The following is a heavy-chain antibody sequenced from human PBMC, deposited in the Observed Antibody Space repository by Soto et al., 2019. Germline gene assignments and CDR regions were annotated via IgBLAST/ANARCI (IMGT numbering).Heavy chain of an antibody. CDR3: ASGRSPGTLRQRVWFDP. Sequence: QVQLVQSGAEVKKPGASVKVSCKASGYTFTSYDINWVRQATGQGLAWMGWMNPNSGNTGYAQKFQGRVTMTMNTSISTAYMELSSLRSEDTAVYYCASGRSPGTLRQRVWFDPWGQGTLVTVSS. CDR1: GYTFTSYD. V-gene: IGHV1-8*01. J-gene: IGHJ5*02. CDR2: MNPNSGNT. D-gene: IGHD1-1*01.